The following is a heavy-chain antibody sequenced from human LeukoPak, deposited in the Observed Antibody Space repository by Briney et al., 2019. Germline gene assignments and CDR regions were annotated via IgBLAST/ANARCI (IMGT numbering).Heavy chain of an antibody. J-gene: IGHJ4*02. V-gene: IGHV1-18*01. CDR3: ASPRGVHS. Sequence: GASVKVSCKASGYTFTSYGISWVRQAPGQGLEWMGWISAYNGNTNYAQKFQGRVTITRDTSASTAYMELSSLRSEDTAVYYCASPRGVHSWGQGTLVTVSS. CDR1: GYTFTSYG. CDR2: ISAYNGNT.